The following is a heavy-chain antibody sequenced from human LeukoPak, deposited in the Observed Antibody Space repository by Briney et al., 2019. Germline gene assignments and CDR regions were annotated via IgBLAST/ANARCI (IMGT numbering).Heavy chain of an antibody. CDR1: WYPLTLYC. D-gene: IGHD5-24*01. CDR3: ARDNPGWLQPPGFDY. J-gene: IGHJ4*02. V-gene: IGHV1-18*01. Sequence: ASVKVSSKASWYPLTLYCISWGPHAPGQGGVGRGRISAYNGNTNYAQKLQGRVTMTTDTSTSTAYMELRSLRSDDTAVYYCARDNPGWLQPPGFDYWGQGTLVTVSS. CDR2: ISAYNGNT.